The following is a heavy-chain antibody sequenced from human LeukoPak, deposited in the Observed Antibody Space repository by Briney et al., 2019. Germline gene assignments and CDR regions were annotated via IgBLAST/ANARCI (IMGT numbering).Heavy chain of an antibody. CDR2: IIPILGIA. CDR3: AIDYYDSSGTPT. CDR1: GYTFTSYA. Sequence: SVKVSCKASGYTFTSYAISWVRQAPGQGLKWMGRIIPILGIANYAQKFQGRVTITADKSTSTAYMELSSLRSEDTAVYYCAIDYYDSSGTPTWGQGTLVTVSS. J-gene: IGHJ5*02. D-gene: IGHD3-22*01. V-gene: IGHV1-69*04.